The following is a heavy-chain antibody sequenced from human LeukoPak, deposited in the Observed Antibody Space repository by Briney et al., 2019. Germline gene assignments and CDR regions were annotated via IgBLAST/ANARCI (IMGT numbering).Heavy chain of an antibody. CDR3: ARGRADYYFDY. J-gene: IGHJ4*02. CDR1: GFTFSSYA. CDR2: ISTNGDRT. Sequence: PGGSLRLSCAASGFTFSSYAMHWVRQAPGKGLEYVSVISTNGDRTYYANSVKGRFTISRDNSKNTLYLQMGSLRPEDMAVYYCARGRADYYFDYWGQGTLVTVSS. D-gene: IGHD2-21*02. V-gene: IGHV3-64*01.